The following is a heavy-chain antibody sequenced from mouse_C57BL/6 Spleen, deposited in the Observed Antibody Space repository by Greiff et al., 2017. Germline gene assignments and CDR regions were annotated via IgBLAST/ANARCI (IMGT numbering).Heavy chain of an antibody. CDR1: GFTFSDYY. Sequence: EVQVVESEGGLVQPGSSMKLSCTASGFTFSDYYMAWVRQVPEKGLEWVANINYDGSSTYYLDSLKSRFIISRDNAKNILYLQMSSLKSEDTATYYCARKGYSNYGLGYAMDYWGQGTSVTVSS. CDR3: ARKGYSNYGLGYAMDY. D-gene: IGHD2-5*01. V-gene: IGHV5-16*01. J-gene: IGHJ4*01. CDR2: INYDGSST.